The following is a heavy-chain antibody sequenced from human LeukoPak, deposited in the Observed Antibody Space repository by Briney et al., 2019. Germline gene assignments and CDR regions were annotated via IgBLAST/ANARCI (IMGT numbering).Heavy chain of an antibody. CDR1: GFTFDDYA. CDR2: ISWNSGSI. Sequence: PGGSLRLSCAASGFTFDDYAMHWVRQAPGKGLEWVLGISWNSGSIGYADSVKGRFTISRDNAKNSLYLQMNSLRAEDMALYYCAKSTRQQLVWVLDYWGQGTLVTVSS. CDR3: AKSTRQQLVWVLDY. V-gene: IGHV3-9*03. J-gene: IGHJ4*02. D-gene: IGHD6-13*01.